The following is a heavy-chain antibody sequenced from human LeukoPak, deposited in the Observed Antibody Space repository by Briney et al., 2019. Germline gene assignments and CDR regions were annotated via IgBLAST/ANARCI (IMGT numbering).Heavy chain of an antibody. J-gene: IGHJ4*02. D-gene: IGHD5-12*01. Sequence: ASVKVSCKASGYTFTSYGISWVRQAPGQGLEWMGTINPHDGSTSYPQNFQGRVTMTRDTSTSTVYMELSSLRSEDTALYYCARARGYSGYNPIDYWGQGALVTVSS. CDR2: INPHDGST. CDR3: ARARGYSGYNPIDY. V-gene: IGHV1-46*01. CDR1: GYTFTSYG.